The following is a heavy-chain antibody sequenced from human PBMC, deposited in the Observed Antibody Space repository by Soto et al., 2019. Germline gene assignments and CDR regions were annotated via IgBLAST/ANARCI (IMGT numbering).Heavy chain of an antibody. Sequence: GGSLRLSCAASGFTFSSYWMSWVRQAPGKGLEWVANIKQDGSEKYYVDSVKGRFTISRDNAKNSLYLQMNSLRAEDTAVYYCARDFRPIPGYCSGGSCYGSAFDIWGQGTMVTVSS. J-gene: IGHJ3*02. CDR3: ARDFRPIPGYCSGGSCYGSAFDI. CDR2: IKQDGSEK. V-gene: IGHV3-7*01. D-gene: IGHD2-15*01. CDR1: GFTFSSYW.